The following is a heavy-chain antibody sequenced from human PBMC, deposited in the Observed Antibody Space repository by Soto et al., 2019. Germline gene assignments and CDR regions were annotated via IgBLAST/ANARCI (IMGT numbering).Heavy chain of an antibody. Sequence: EVQLLESGGGLVQPGGSLRLSCAASGFTFSNFAMSWVRQAPGKGLEWVSAIGTSGGDTYYADSVKGRFTNSRDNSKNTLYLQLSSLRAEDTAVYYAIKSSRTLGDSWGQGTLVTVSS. J-gene: IGHJ4*02. CDR2: IGTSGGDT. D-gene: IGHD6-13*01. V-gene: IGHV3-23*01. CDR1: GFTFSNFA. CDR3: IKSSRTLGDS.